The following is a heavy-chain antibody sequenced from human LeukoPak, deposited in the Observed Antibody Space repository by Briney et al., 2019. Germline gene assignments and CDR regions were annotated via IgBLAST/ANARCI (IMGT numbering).Heavy chain of an antibody. J-gene: IGHJ4*02. D-gene: IGHD5-18*01. CDR2: ISGSGGRT. CDR3: AKDRAYSSYYFDS. V-gene: IGHV3-23*01. Sequence: PGGSLRLSCAASGFIFSTYGMNWVRQAPGKGLEWVSSISGSGGRTYSTDSVKGRFTISRDNSKNTLYLQMNSLRAEDTAVYYCAKDRAYSSYYFDSWGQGILVTVSS. CDR1: GFIFSTYG.